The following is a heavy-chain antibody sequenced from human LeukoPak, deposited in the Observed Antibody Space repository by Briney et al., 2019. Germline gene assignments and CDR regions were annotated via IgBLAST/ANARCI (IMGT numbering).Heavy chain of an antibody. CDR1: GFTFSSYA. CDR2: ITATTRST. CDR3: AKDPNGDYVGAFDF. D-gene: IGHD4-23*01. V-gene: IGHV3-23*01. Sequence: GRSLRLSCAASGFTFSSYAMHWVRQAPGKGLEWVSTITATTRSTSYADSVKGRFTISRDNSKRTLYLQMNSLRVEDTAMYYCAKDPNGDYVGAFDFWGQGTLVSVSS. J-gene: IGHJ3*01.